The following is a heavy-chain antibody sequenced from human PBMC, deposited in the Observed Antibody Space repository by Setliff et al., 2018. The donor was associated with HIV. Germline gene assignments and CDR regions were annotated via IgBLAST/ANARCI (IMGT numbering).Heavy chain of an antibody. V-gene: IGHV1-46*01. Sequence: ASVKVSCKASGYTFTQYYIHWVRQAPGQGLEWMGIINPSGGSTGYAQKFQGRVTVTSDTSTSTLHMELSSLRSDDTAVYYCARDLGSITLFGVVIQGAFDIWGQGTMGTVSS. CDR2: INPSGGST. CDR3: ARDLGSITLFGVVIQGAFDI. D-gene: IGHD3-3*01. CDR1: GYTFTQYY. J-gene: IGHJ3*02.